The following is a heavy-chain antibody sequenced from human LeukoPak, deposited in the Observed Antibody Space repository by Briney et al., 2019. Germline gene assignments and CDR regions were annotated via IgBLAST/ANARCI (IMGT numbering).Heavy chain of an antibody. CDR3: ARDHLTFMGGLYYYYYGMDV. CDR2: IYYSGST. CDR1: GGSISSSSYY. V-gene: IGHV4-39*02. D-gene: IGHD3-16*01. Sequence: SETLSLTCTVSGGSISSSSYYWGWIRQPPGTGLEWIGSIYYSGSTYYNPSLKSRVTISVDTSKNQFSLKLSSVTAADTAVYYCARDHLTFMGGLYYYYYGMDVWGQGTTVTVSS. J-gene: IGHJ6*02.